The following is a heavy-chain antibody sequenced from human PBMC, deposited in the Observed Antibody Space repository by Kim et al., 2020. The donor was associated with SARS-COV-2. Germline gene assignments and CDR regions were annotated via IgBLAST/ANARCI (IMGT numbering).Heavy chain of an antibody. V-gene: IGHV3-66*01. Sequence: GGSLRLSCAASGFTVSSNYMSWVRQAPGKGLEWVSVIYSGGSTYYADSVKGRFTISRDNSKNTLYLQMNSLRAEDTAVYYCARDGWLVRSYYYYYYGMDVSGPSTTVTVSS. D-gene: IGHD6-19*01. CDR3: ARDGWLVRSYYYYYYGMDV. J-gene: IGHJ6*02. CDR1: GFTVSSNY. CDR2: IYSGGST.